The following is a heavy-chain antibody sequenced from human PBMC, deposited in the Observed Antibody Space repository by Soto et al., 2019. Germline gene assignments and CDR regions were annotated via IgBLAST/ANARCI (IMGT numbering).Heavy chain of an antibody. CDR1: GYSFISHY. J-gene: IGHJ4*02. CDR2: INPSGGSA. Sequence: QVQLVQSGAEVTRPGASVKVSCKASGYSFISHYIHWVRQAPGQGLEWMGLINPSGGSATLAQKFQGRVNMTRDTCTSTVYMELTILRSEDAAVYYCARDYLSSKLSLSYFDFWGQGTLVTVSS. V-gene: IGHV1-46*01. D-gene: IGHD2-2*01. CDR3: ARDYLSSKLSLSYFDF.